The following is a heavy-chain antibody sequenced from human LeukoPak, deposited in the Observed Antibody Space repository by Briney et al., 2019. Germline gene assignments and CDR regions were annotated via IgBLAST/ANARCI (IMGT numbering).Heavy chain of an antibody. Sequence: SETLSLTCTVSGDSVRSYYWSWIRQPPGQGLEWLGHINDRASTNYNPSLQGRVTISFDTSKTQFSLKVNSVTAADTAVYYCVRDSRYGSGWFEAGLDLWGGGTTVTVSS. CDR1: GDSVRSYY. V-gene: IGHV4-59*02. CDR2: INDRAST. J-gene: IGHJ6*04. CDR3: VRDSRYGSGWFEAGLDL. D-gene: IGHD6-13*01.